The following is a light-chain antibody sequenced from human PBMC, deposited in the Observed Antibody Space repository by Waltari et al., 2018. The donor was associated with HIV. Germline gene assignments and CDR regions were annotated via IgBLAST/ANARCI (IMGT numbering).Light chain of an antibody. CDR3: QQFYSVPYT. CDR1: PILLYNSHKKNY. CDR2: WAS. Sequence: DVVVPQSPHSLTVSVGERSTLNCTSSPILLYNSHKKNYVAWYQQKPGQRPKLLIYWASTRASGVPDRFRGSGYGTDFTLTISRLQTEDVAIYYCQQFYSVPYTFGQGTKLEIK. V-gene: IGKV4-1*01. J-gene: IGKJ2*01.